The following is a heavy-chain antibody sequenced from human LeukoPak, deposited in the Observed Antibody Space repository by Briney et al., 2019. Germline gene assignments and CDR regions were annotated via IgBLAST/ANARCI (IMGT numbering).Heavy chain of an antibody. V-gene: IGHV4-34*01. D-gene: IGHD6-19*01. CDR3: ARNGWYSVDY. CDR1: GGSFTGSFSTYY. J-gene: IGHJ4*02. CDR2: INHSGST. Sequence: PSETLSLTCAVSGGSFTGSFSTYYWSWICQPPGKGLEWIGEINHSGSTTYNPSLKSRVAISIDTSKNHFSLKLSSVTAADTAMYYCARNGWYSVDYWGQGTQVIVSS.